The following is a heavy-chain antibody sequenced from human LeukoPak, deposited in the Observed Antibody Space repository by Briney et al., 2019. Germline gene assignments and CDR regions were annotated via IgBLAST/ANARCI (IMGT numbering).Heavy chain of an antibody. D-gene: IGHD2-15*01. J-gene: IGHJ3*01. V-gene: IGHV3-21*04. CDR3: AKDSVSQNGIFDPFDL. Sequence: GGSLRLSCAASGFRVSSYNMTWVRQAPGKGLEWVSSFSGKTTYIFYADSVKGRFTMSRDNAKNSLFLQMNSLRAEDAAVYYCAKDSVSQNGIFDPFDLWGQGTLVTVSS. CDR2: FSGKTTYI. CDR1: GFRVSSYN.